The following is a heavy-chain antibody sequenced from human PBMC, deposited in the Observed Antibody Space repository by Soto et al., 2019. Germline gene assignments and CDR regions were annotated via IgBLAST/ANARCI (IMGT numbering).Heavy chain of an antibody. J-gene: IGHJ4*02. D-gene: IGHD2-2*01. CDR3: SRLTNARPGDD. V-gene: IGHV4-39*01. Sequence: PSETLSLTCTVSGGSITSSNYHWGWSRQPPGKWLEWIGTIYYSGNTYYNPSLKSRVTMSMDASKNQFSLTLSSVAVADTAVYYCSRLTNARPGDDWGQGTLVTVYS. CDR1: GGSITSSNYH. CDR2: IYYSGNT.